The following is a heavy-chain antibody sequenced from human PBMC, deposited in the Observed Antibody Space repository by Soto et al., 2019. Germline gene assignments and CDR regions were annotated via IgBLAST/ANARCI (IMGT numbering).Heavy chain of an antibody. CDR2: IYSGGST. Sequence: GGSLRLSCAASGFTFRSCAMGWVRQAPGKGLEWLSVIYSGGSTYYAESVKGRFTISRDNSKNTLNLQMNALRVEDTAVYYCARGTRGVSPFYYWGQGTLVTVSS. CDR3: ARGTRGVSPFYY. D-gene: IGHD3-10*01. CDR1: GFTFRSCA. J-gene: IGHJ4*02. V-gene: IGHV3-53*01.